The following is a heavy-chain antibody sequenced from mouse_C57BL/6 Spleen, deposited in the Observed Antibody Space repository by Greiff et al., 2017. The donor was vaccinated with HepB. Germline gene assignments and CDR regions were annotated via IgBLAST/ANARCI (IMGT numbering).Heavy chain of an antibody. CDR3: SKKEGNY. V-gene: IGHV1-15*01. CDR1: GYTFTDYE. Sequence: QVTLKESGAELVRPGASVTLSCKASGYTFTDYEMHWVKQTPVHGLEWIGAIDPETGGTAYNQKFKGKAILTADKSSSTAYMELRSLTSEDSAVYYCSKKEGNYWGQGTTLTVSS. CDR2: IDPETGGT. J-gene: IGHJ2*01.